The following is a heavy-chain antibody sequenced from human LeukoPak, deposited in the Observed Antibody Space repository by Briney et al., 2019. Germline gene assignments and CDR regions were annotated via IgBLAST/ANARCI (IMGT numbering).Heavy chain of an antibody. V-gene: IGHV3-30*18. D-gene: IGHD7-27*01. CDR3: AKDPLGIGPAFEI. Sequence: GRSLRLSCAASGFTFSSYGMHWVRQAPGKGLEWVAVISYDGSNKYYADSVKGRFTISRDNSKNTLYLQMNSLRADDTAVYYCAKDPLGIGPAFEIWGQGTMVTVSS. CDR2: ISYDGSNK. CDR1: GFTFSSYG. J-gene: IGHJ3*02.